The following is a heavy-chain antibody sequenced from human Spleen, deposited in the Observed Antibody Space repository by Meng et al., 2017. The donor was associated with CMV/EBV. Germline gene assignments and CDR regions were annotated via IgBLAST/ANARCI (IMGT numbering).Heavy chain of an antibody. CDR1: GFSFSTYA. J-gene: IGHJ4*02. CDR2: IYSGGVST. CDR3: AKDDY. V-gene: IGHV3-23*03. Sequence: GGSLRLSCAASGFSFSTYAMNWVRQAPGKGLEWVSVIYSGGVSTYYADSVKGRFSISRDDSKNTLYLQMNSLRAEDTAVYYCAKDDYWGQGTLVTVSS.